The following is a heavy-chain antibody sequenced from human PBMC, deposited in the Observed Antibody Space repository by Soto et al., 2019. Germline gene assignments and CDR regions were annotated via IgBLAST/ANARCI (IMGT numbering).Heavy chain of an antibody. Sequence: SVKPCCKDRRYTFTGYPRDWVRHAHGQRLEWMGWINAGNGNTKYSQKFQGRVTITRDTSASTAYMELSSLRSEDTAVYYCARAVAVAADFDYWGQGTLVTVSS. CDR2: INAGNGNT. D-gene: IGHD6-19*01. CDR1: RYTFTGYP. J-gene: IGHJ4*02. CDR3: ARAVAVAADFDY. V-gene: IGHV1-3*01.